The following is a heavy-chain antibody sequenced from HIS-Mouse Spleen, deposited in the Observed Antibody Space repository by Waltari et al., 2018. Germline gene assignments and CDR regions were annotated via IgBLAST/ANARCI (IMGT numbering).Heavy chain of an antibody. CDR2: IYYSGST. CDR1: GGSISSSSYY. CDR3: ARSPYYDFWSGYSDNWFDP. V-gene: IGHV4-39*07. D-gene: IGHD3-3*01. J-gene: IGHJ5*02. Sequence: QLQLQESGPGLVKPSETLSLTCTVSGGSISSSSYYWVWIRQPPGKGLEWIGSIYYSGSTYYNPSLKSRVTISVDTSKNQFSLKLSSVTAADTAVYYCARSPYYDFWSGYSDNWFDPWGQGTLVTVSS.